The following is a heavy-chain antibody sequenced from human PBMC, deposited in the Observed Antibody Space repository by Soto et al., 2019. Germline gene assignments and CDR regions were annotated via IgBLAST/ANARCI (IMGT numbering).Heavy chain of an antibody. J-gene: IGHJ6*02. Sequence: SETLSLTCAVYGGSFSGYYWSWIRQPPGKXLEWIGEINHSGSTNYNPSLKSRVTISVDTSKNQFSLKLSSVTAADTAVYYCARLKRSSSWSDYYYYYGMDVWGQGTTVTVSS. V-gene: IGHV4-34*01. D-gene: IGHD6-13*01. CDR1: GGSFSGYY. CDR3: ARLKRSSSWSDYYYYYGMDV. CDR2: INHSGST.